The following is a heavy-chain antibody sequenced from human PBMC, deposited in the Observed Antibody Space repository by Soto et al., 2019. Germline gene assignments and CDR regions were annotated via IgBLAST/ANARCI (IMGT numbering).Heavy chain of an antibody. Sequence: QLQLQESGPGLVKPSETLSLTCTVSGGSISSSSYYWGWIRQPPGKGLEWIGSIYYSGSTYYNPSLKSRFTIAVDTSKNQFSLKLSSVTAADTAVYYCARNQGQWLIKRVWFDYWGQGTLVTVSS. CDR3: ARNQGQWLIKRVWFDY. CDR2: IYYSGST. D-gene: IGHD6-19*01. V-gene: IGHV4-39*01. CDR1: GGSISSSSYY. J-gene: IGHJ4*02.